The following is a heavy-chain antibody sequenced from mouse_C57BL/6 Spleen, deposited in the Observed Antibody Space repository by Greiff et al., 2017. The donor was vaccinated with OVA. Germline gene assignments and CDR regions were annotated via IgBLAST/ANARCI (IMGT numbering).Heavy chain of an antibody. D-gene: IGHD2-2*01. CDR3: TRGGLRYYAMDY. J-gene: IGHJ4*01. CDR1: GFTFSSYA. Sequence: EVQLVESGEGLVKPGGSLKLSCAASGFTFSSYAMSWVRQTPEKRLEWVAYISSGGDYIYYADTVKGRFTISRDNARNTLYLQMSSLKSEDTAMYYCTRGGLRYYAMDYWGQGTSVTVSS. V-gene: IGHV5-9-1*02. CDR2: ISSGGDYI.